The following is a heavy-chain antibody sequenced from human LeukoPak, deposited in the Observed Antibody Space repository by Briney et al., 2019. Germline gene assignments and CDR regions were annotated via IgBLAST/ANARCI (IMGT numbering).Heavy chain of an antibody. V-gene: IGHV3-23*01. D-gene: IGHD3-10*01. CDR1: GFTFSSDG. CDR3: ARVLSGRGSLYDYYYYMDV. J-gene: IGHJ6*03. CDR2: IIGNWDIT. Sequence: PGGSLRLSCAASGFTFSSDGMSLVRQAPGKGLEWVSSIIGNWDITYYPDSVKGRFTISRDISKNTLYVQMNSLRAEDTAVYYCARVLSGRGSLYDYYYYMDVWGKGTTVTISS.